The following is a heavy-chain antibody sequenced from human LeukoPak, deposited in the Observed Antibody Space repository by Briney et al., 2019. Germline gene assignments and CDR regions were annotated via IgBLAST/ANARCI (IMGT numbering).Heavy chain of an antibody. V-gene: IGHV1-69*02. D-gene: IGHD4-11*01. CDR2: IIPILGIA. J-gene: IGHJ4*02. CDR3: ASLRSAVTAALDY. Sequence: GSSVKVSCKASGGTFSSYTISWVRQAPGQGLEWMGRIIPILGIANYAQKFQGRVTITADKSTSTAYMELSSLRSEDTAVYYCASLRSAVTAALDYRGQGTLVTVSS. CDR1: GGTFSSYT.